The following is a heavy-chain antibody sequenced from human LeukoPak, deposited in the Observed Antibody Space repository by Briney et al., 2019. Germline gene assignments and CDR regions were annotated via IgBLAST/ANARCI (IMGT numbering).Heavy chain of an antibody. CDR1: GGSIRSYY. Sequence: SETLSLTCTVSGGSIRSYYWNWIRQPPGKGLEWIGYIYSSGSTIYNPSLKSRVTISVDTSKNQVSLKLSSVTAADTAVYFCARHKDTAMVNDPFDYWGQGTLVTVSS. CDR2: IYSSGST. V-gene: IGHV4-59*08. D-gene: IGHD5-18*01. J-gene: IGHJ4*02. CDR3: ARHKDTAMVNDPFDY.